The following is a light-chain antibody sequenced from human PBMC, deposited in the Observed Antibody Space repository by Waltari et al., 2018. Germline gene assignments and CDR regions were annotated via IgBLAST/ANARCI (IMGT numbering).Light chain of an antibody. Sequence: EIVMTQSPTTLSVSPGKTATLPCTTSQTVGTKLAWYQQKPGQAPRLIIFGASTRATGLAARFSASGSGTEFSLTISSLQSEDSAVYFCQHYYNWPLTFGGGTRIDI. CDR1: QTVGTK. J-gene: IGKJ4*01. V-gene: IGKV3-15*01. CDR3: QHYYNWPLT. CDR2: GAS.